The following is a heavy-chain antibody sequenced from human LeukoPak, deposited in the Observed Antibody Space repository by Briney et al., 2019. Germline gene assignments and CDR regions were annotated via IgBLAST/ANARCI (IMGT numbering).Heavy chain of an antibody. Sequence: ASVKVSCKASGYTFTGYYMHWVRQAPGQGLEWMGWINPNSGGTNYAQKFQGRVTMTRDTSISTAYMELSRLRSDDTAVYYCARDLIAVAGTEFDYWGQGTLVTVSS. V-gene: IGHV1-2*02. CDR1: GYTFTGYY. CDR3: ARDLIAVAGTEFDY. J-gene: IGHJ4*02. D-gene: IGHD6-19*01. CDR2: INPNSGGT.